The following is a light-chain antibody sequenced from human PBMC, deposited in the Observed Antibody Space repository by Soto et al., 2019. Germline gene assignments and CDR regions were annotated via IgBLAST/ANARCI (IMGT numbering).Light chain of an antibody. Sequence: DIQMTQSPSSVSASVGDRVTITCRASQDISSWLAWYQQKPGKAPKLLISAASSLQSGVPSRFSGGGSGTDFTLTISSLQPDDPATYYCQQANSYPITFGQGTRQEIK. CDR3: QQANSYPIT. V-gene: IGKV1-12*01. CDR2: AAS. J-gene: IGKJ5*01. CDR1: QDISSW.